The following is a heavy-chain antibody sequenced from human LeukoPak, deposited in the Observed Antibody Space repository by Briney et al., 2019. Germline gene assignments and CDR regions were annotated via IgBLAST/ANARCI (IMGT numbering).Heavy chain of an antibody. V-gene: IGHV1-69*05. J-gene: IGHJ4*02. CDR3: ARAPKGYCSGGSCYYFDY. Sequence: GASVKVSCKASGGTFSSYAISWVRQAPGQGLEWMGGIIPIFGTANCAQKFQGRVTITTDESTSTAYMELSSLRSEDTAVYYCARAPKGYCSGGSCYYFDYWGQGTLVTVSS. D-gene: IGHD2-15*01. CDR2: IIPIFGTA. CDR1: GGTFSSYA.